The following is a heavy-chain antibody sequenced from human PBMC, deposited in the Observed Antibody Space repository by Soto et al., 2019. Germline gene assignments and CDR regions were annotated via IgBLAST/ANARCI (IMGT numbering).Heavy chain of an antibody. Sequence: QVQLVQSGAEVKKPGSSVKVSCKASGGTFSRYAISWVRQAPGQGLEWMGGIISIFGTADYTQKFQGRVTITADESTSTAYMELSSLRSEDTAVYYCALHYGSGSNYYYYGMDVWGQGTTVTVS. D-gene: IGHD3-10*01. V-gene: IGHV1-69*12. CDR1: GGTFSRYA. CDR3: ALHYGSGSNYYYYGMDV. CDR2: IISIFGTA. J-gene: IGHJ6*02.